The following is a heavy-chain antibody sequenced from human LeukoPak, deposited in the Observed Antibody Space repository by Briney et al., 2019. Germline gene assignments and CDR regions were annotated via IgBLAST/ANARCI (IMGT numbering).Heavy chain of an antibody. Sequence: TLSLTCTVSGGSISSGDYYWSWIRQPPGKGLEWIGYIYYSGSTYYNPSLKSRVTISVDTSKNQFSLKLSSVTAADTAVYYCAVWGSYRYFAYWGQGPLVTVSS. V-gene: IGHV4-30-4*01. D-gene: IGHD3-16*02. CDR1: GGSISSGDYY. CDR2: IYYSGST. J-gene: IGHJ4*02. CDR3: AVWGSYRYFAY.